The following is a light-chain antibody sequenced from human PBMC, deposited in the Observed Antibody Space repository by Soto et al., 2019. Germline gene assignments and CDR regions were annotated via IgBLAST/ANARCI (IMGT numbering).Light chain of an antibody. J-gene: IGLJ1*01. V-gene: IGLV2-14*03. CDR1: SSDVGGYHY. Sequence: QSALTQPASVSGTPGQSITLSCTGTSSDVGGYHYVSWYQQHPGKAPKLLIYDVTNRPSGVSNRFSGSKSGNTASLTISGLQAEDEADYYCSSYRSSSPVYVFGPGTKLTVL. CDR3: SSYRSSSPVYV. CDR2: DVT.